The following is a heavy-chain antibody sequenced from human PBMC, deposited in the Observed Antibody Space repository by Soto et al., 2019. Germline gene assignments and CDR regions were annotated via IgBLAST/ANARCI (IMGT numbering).Heavy chain of an antibody. J-gene: IGHJ4*02. V-gene: IGHV3-21*01. D-gene: IGHD5-12*01. CDR1: GFTFGSYS. Sequence: PGGSLRLSCAASGFTFGSYSMNWVRQAPGKGLEWVSSISSSSSYIYYADSVKGRFTISRDNAKNSLYLQMNSLRAEDTAVYYFARDPAGYSGYASGYYFVYWGEETLVTVSP. CDR2: ISSSSSYI. CDR3: ARDPAGYSGYASGYYFVY.